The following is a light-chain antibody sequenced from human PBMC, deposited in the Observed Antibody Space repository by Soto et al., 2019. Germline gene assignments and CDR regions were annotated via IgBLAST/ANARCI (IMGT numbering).Light chain of an antibody. V-gene: IGLV2-8*01. Sequence: QSALTQPPSASGSPGQSVTISCTGTSSDIGGYRYVSWYQQHPGRAPRLMIYEVSKRPSGVPDRFSGSKSGNTASLTVSGLQAADEADSYCGSYAGSNTLVFGTGTKLTVL. CDR3: GSYAGSNTLV. J-gene: IGLJ1*01. CDR2: EVS. CDR1: SSDIGGYRY.